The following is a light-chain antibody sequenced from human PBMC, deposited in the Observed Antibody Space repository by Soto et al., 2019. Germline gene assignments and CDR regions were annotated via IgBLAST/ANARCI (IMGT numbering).Light chain of an antibody. CDR1: SSDVGGYNY. V-gene: IGLV2-14*01. CDR3: SSYTSSTLV. CDR2: DVS. J-gene: IGLJ2*01. Sequence: QSALTQPASVSGSPGQSITISCTGTSSDVGGYNYVSWYQQHPGKAPKLIIYDVSNRPSGVSNRFSGSKSGNTASLTISGLQAEDEADYHCSSYTSSTLVFGGGTKVTVL.